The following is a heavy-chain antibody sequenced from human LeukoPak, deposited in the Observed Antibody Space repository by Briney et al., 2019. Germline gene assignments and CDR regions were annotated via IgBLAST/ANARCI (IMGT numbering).Heavy chain of an antibody. V-gene: IGHV3-21*01. CDR3: ARSRRWELLPFDY. CDR2: ISGDSRYI. J-gene: IGHJ4*02. D-gene: IGHD1-26*01. Sequence: GGSLRLSCAASGFTFSSYSMNWVRQAPGKGLEWVSAISGDSRYIYYADSVRGRFTISRDNAENSLYLQMNSLRVEDTAVYYCARSRRWELLPFDYWGQGTLVTVSS. CDR1: GFTFSSYS.